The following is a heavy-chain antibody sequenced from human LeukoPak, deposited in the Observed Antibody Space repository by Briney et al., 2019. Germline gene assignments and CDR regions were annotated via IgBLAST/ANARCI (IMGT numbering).Heavy chain of an antibody. CDR2: IYYSGST. Sequence: SETLSLTCTVSGGSISSYYWSWIRQPPGKGLEWIGYIYYSGSTNYNPSLKSRVTISVDASKNQFSLKLSSVTAADTAVYYCARCSYYDSSGPFDPWGQGTLVTVSS. CDR1: GGSISSYY. J-gene: IGHJ5*02. D-gene: IGHD3-22*01. V-gene: IGHV4-59*01. CDR3: ARCSYYDSSGPFDP.